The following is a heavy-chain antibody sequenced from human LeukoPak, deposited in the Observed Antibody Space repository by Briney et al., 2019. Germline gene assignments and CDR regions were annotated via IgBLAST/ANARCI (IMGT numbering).Heavy chain of an antibody. CDR2: MNPNSGNT. CDR1: GYTFTSYD. CDR3: ARAVRYAIHDYYYYYYMDV. D-gene: IGHD2-8*01. J-gene: IGHJ6*03. V-gene: IGHV1-8*01. Sequence: ASVKVSCKASGYTFTSYDINWVRQATGQGFEWMGWMNPNSGNTGYAQKFQGRVTMTRNTSISTAYMELSSLRSEDTAVYYCARAVRYAIHDYYYYYYMDVWGKGTTVTVSS.